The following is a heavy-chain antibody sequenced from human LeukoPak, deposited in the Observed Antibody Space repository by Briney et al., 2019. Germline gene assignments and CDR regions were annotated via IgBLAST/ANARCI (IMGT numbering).Heavy chain of an antibody. CDR2: ISGSGDRT. V-gene: IGHV3-23*01. CDR1: GFTFSSYS. D-gene: IGHD6-13*01. J-gene: IGHJ4*02. Sequence: GGSLRLSCAASGFTFSSYSMSWVRQAPWKGLEWVSAISGSGDRTDYADSVRGRFTISRDNSKSTLYLQMNSLRVEDTAIYYCAIREPIGYWGQGSLVTVSP. CDR3: AIREPIGY.